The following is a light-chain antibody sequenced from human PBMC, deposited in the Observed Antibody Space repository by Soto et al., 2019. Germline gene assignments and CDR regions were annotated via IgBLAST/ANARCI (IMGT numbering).Light chain of an antibody. J-gene: IGKJ5*01. CDR2: AAS. CDR3: LQYDSYPVT. V-gene: IGKV1-17*01. Sequence: TQPPFAPAGTVRPGLHIQCGAGQDIRNDLGWYQQKPGRAPKRLIYAASSWQSGVPSRFSGSGSGTEFTLTINSLEPEDFGTYYCLQYDSYPVTFGQGTRLEIK. CDR1: QDIRND.